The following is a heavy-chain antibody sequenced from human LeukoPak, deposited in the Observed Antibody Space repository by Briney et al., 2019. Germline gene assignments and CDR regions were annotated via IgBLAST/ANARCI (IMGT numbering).Heavy chain of an antibody. J-gene: IGHJ4*02. CDR3: AKGDGFGLLWFAEVFDY. Sequence: GGSLRLSCVASGFTFTSFGMNWVRQAPGKGLEWVSVISGSGGRTYYADSVKGRFTISRDNSEKTLYLQMNSLRAEDTAVYYCAKGDGFGLLWFAEVFDYWGQGTLVTVSS. CDR1: GFTFTSFG. CDR2: ISGSGGRT. V-gene: IGHV3-23*01. D-gene: IGHD3-10*01.